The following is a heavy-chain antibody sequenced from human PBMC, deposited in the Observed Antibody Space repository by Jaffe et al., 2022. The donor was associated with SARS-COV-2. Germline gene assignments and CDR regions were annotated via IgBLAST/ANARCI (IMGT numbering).Heavy chain of an antibody. CDR1: GYTFTSYD. CDR3: ARVSLFQYQLLYYYYYYYMDV. CDR2: MNPNSGNT. Sequence: QVQLVQSGAEVKKPGASVKVSCKASGYTFTSYDINWVRQATGQGLEWMGWMNPNSGNTGYAQKFQGRVTMTRNTSISTAYMELSSLRSEDTAVYYCARVSLFQYQLLYYYYYYYMDVWGKGTTVTVSS. D-gene: IGHD2-2*01. V-gene: IGHV1-8*01. J-gene: IGHJ6*03.